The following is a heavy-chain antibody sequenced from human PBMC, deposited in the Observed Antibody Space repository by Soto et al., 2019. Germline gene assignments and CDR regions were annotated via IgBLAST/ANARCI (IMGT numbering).Heavy chain of an antibody. CDR2: IYPGDSDT. CDR3: ARRCRGGDCYAAFDI. Sequence: GESLKISCRGSGYSFTSYWIGWVRQMPGKGLEWMGIIYPGDSDTRYSPSFQGQVTISADKSISTAYLQWSSLKASDTAMYYCARRCRGGDCYAAFDIWGQGTMVTVSS. D-gene: IGHD2-21*02. CDR1: GYSFTSYW. J-gene: IGHJ3*02. V-gene: IGHV5-51*01.